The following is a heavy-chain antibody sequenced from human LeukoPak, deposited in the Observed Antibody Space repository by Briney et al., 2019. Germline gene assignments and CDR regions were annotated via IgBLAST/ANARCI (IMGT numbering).Heavy chain of an antibody. CDR2: IKQDGSEK. D-gene: IGHD3-10*01. CDR3: ARDIGFGELFHDY. V-gene: IGHV3-7*01. J-gene: IGHJ4*02. Sequence: PGGSLRLSCAASGFTFSSYWMSWVRQAPGKGLEWVANIKQDGSEKYYVDSVKGRFTISRDNAKNSLYLQMNSLRAEDTAVYYCARDIGFGELFHDYWGQGTLVTVSS. CDR1: GFTFSSYW.